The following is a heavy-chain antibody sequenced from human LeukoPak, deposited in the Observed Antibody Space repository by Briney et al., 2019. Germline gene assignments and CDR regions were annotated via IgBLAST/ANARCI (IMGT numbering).Heavy chain of an antibody. CDR3: ARGGYGRAIRAFVFDY. D-gene: IGHD5-18*01. J-gene: IGHJ4*02. V-gene: IGHV4-59*01. CDR2: IYYSGST. Sequence: SETLSLTCTVSGGSISSYYWSWIRQPPGKGLEWIGYIYYSGSTNYNPSLKSRVTISVGTSKNQFSLKLSSVTAADTAVYYCARGGYGRAIRAFVFDYWGQGTLVTVSS. CDR1: GGSISSYY.